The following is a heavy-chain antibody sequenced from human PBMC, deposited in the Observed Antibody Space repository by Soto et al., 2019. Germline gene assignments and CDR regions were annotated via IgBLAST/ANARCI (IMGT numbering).Heavy chain of an antibody. CDR3: ARGAGTLGRGAIVTSLDYYYGMDV. J-gene: IGHJ6*02. D-gene: IGHD3-10*01. Sequence: EVQLLESGGGLVQPGGSLRLSCAATEFSFSSYDMTWVRQAPGKGLEWVSVISGSGGYTYYADSVKGRFTMSRDNSKNTLFLQMNSLRGEDTAVYYCARGAGTLGRGAIVTSLDYYYGMDVWGQGTTVTVSS. CDR2: ISGSGGYT. CDR1: EFSFSSYD. V-gene: IGHV3-23*01.